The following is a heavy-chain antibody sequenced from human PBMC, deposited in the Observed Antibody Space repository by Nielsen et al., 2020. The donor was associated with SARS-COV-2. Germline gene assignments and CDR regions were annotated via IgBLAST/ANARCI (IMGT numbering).Heavy chain of an antibody. CDR2: IIPIFGTA. J-gene: IGHJ4*02. CDR3: AREGYSYGFDY. D-gene: IGHD5-18*01. V-gene: IGHV1-69*06. CDR1: GYAFSNYY. Sequence: SVKVSCKASGYAFSNYYMHWVRQAPGQGLEWMGGIIPIFGTANYAQKFQGRVTITADKSTSTAYMELSSLRSEDTAVYYCAREGYSYGFDYWGQGTLVTVSS.